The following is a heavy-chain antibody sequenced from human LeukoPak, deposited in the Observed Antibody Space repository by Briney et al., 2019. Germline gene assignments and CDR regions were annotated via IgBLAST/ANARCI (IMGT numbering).Heavy chain of an antibody. CDR1: GFTFSSNG. Sequence: GGSLRLSCAASGFTFSSNGMHWVRQAPGTGLEWVAFIRYDGSNKYYADSVKGRFTISRDNSKNTLYLQMNSLRAEDTAVYYCAKGLQGRLGELSVDYWGQGTLVTVSS. D-gene: IGHD3-16*02. CDR3: AKGLQGRLGELSVDY. V-gene: IGHV3-30*02. CDR2: IRYDGSNK. J-gene: IGHJ4*02.